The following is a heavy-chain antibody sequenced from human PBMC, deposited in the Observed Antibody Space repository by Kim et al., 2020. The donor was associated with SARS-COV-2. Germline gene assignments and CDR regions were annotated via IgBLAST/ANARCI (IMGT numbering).Heavy chain of an antibody. J-gene: IGHJ1*01. CDR2: ISYDGSNK. Sequence: GGSLRLSCAASGFTFSSYAMHWVRQAPGKGLEWVAVISYDGSNKYYADSVKGRFTISRDNSKNTLYLQMNSLRAEDTAVYYCARVGGPMVRGGCVNWGQG. V-gene: IGHV3-30-3*01. CDR3: ARVGGPMVRGGCVN. D-gene: IGHD3-10*01. CDR1: GFTFSSYA.